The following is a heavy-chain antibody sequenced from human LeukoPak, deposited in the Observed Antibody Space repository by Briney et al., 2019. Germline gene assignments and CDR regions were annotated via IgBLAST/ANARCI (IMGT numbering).Heavy chain of an antibody. Sequence: GGSLRLSCAASGFAFSSYAMSWVRQAPGKGLEWVSAISGSGGSTYYADSVKGRFTISRDNSKNTLYLQMNSLRAEDTAVYYCAKDTHWVDLFDYWGQGTLVTVSS. D-gene: IGHD5-12*01. J-gene: IGHJ4*02. CDR3: AKDTHWVDLFDY. V-gene: IGHV3-23*01. CDR2: ISGSGGST. CDR1: GFAFSSYA.